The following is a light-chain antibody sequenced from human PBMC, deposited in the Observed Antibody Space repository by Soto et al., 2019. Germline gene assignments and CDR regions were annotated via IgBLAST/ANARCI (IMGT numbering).Light chain of an antibody. CDR2: DVS. V-gene: IGLV2-14*01. J-gene: IGLJ2*01. Sequence: QSALTQPASVSGSPGQSITISCTGTSSDIGDYNYVSWYQQYPGRAPTLIIYDVSDRPSGVSDRFSGSKSGSTASLTISGLQAEDEADDYCSSYASSTVLFGGGTKLTVL. CDR1: SSDIGDYNY. CDR3: SSYASSTVL.